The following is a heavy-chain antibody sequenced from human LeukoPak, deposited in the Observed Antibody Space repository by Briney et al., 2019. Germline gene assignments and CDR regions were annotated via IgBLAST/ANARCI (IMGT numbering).Heavy chain of an antibody. V-gene: IGHV3-9*01. Sequence: GGSLRLSCAASGFTFDDYAMHWVRQAPGKGLEWVSGISWNSGSIGYADSVKGRFTISRDNAKNSLYLQMNSLRAEDTALYYCAKDMGSSGCYGGAFDYWGQGTLVTVFS. D-gene: IGHD6-19*01. CDR1: GFTFDDYA. CDR2: ISWNSGSI. J-gene: IGHJ4*02. CDR3: AKDMGSSGCYGGAFDY.